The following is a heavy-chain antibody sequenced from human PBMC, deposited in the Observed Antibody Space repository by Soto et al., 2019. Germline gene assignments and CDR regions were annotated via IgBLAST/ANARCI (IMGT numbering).Heavy chain of an antibody. D-gene: IGHD3-3*01. J-gene: IGHJ6*03. CDR2: ISGSGGST. Sequence: EVQLLESGGGLVQPGGSLRLSCAASGFTFSSYAMSWVRQAPGKGLEWVSAISGSGGSTYYADSVKGRFTISRDNSKNTLYLQMNSLRAEDTAVYYCAKVGPVLRFLEWLSLPPYYYYMDVWGKGTTVTVSS. CDR3: AKVGPVLRFLEWLSLPPYYYYMDV. V-gene: IGHV3-23*01. CDR1: GFTFSSYA.